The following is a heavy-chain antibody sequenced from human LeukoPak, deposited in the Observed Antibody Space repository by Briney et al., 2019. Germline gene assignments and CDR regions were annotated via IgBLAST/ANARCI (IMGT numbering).Heavy chain of an antibody. CDR1: GFTFSSYA. D-gene: IGHD1-7*01. CDR2: ISGSGGST. Sequence: QAGGSLRLSCAASGFTFSSYAVSWVRQAPGKGLEWVSAISGSGGSTYYADSVKGRFTISRDNSKNTLYLQMNSLRAEDTAVYYCAKADWNYVSNDYWGQGTLVTVSS. CDR3: AKADWNYVSNDY. V-gene: IGHV3-23*01. J-gene: IGHJ4*02.